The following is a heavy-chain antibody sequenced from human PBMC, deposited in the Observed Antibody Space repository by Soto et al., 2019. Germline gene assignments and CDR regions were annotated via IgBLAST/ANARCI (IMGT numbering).Heavy chain of an antibody. CDR1: GGTFSSYA. CDR3: ARVTVAGTSMYYFDY. Sequence: SVKVSCKASGGTFSSYAISWVRQAPGQGLEWMGGIIPIFGTANYAQKFKGRVTITADESTSTAYMELSSLRSEDTAVYYCARVTVAGTSMYYFDYWGQGTLVTVSS. V-gene: IGHV1-69*13. J-gene: IGHJ4*02. CDR2: IIPIFGTA. D-gene: IGHD6-19*01.